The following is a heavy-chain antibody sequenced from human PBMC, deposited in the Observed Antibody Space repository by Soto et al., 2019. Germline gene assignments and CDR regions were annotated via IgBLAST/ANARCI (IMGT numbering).Heavy chain of an antibody. D-gene: IGHD3-9*01. CDR2: ISGSGGSA. Sequence: GGSLRLSCAASGFTFSSYAMSWVRQAPGKGLEWVSAISGSGGSAYYADSVKGRFTISRDNSKNTLYLQMNSLRAEDTAVYYCAYPAPLTLSPSPFYYWAQRALVTVSS. CDR1: GFTFSSYA. CDR3: AYPAPLTLSPSPFYY. J-gene: IGHJ4*02. V-gene: IGHV3-23*01.